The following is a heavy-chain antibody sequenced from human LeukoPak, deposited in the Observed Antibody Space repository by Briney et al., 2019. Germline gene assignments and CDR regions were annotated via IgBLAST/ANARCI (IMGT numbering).Heavy chain of an antibody. CDR3: ARSYYYGSGSYCC. Sequence: PSETLSLTCAVYGGSFSGYYWSWIRQPPGKGLEWIGEINHSGSTNYNPSLKSRVTISVDTSKNQFSLKLSSVTAADTAVYYCARSYYYGSGSYCCWGQGTLVTVSS. CDR2: INHSGST. V-gene: IGHV4-34*01. J-gene: IGHJ4*02. D-gene: IGHD3-10*01. CDR1: GGSFSGYY.